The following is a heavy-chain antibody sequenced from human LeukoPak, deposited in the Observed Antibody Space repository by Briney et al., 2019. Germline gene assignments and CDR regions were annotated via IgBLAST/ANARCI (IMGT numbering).Heavy chain of an antibody. CDR1: GGTFSSYA. J-gene: IGHJ6*02. CDR3: AREGTRAPSSAVATITHYYYYYGMDV. CDR2: IIPILGIA. Sequence: ASVKVSCKASGGTFSSYAISWVRQAPGQGLEWMGRIIPILGIANYAQKFQGRVTITADKSTSTAYMELSSLRSVDTAVYYCAREGTRAPSSAVATITHYYYYYGMDVWGQGTTVTVSS. V-gene: IGHV1-69*04. D-gene: IGHD5-12*01.